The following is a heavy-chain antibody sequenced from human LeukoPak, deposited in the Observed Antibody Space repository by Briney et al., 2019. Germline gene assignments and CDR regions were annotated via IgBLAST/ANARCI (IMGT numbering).Heavy chain of an antibody. CDR1: GFTFSSYA. CDR2: ISYDGSNK. CDR3: VKDSGIVATITFDY. D-gene: IGHD5-12*01. J-gene: IGHJ4*02. Sequence: GGSLRLSRAASGFTFSSYAMHWVRQAPGKGLEWVAVISYDGSNKYYADSVKGRFTISRDNSKNTLYLQMSSLRAEDTAVYYCVKDSGIVATITFDYWGQGTLVTVSS. V-gene: IGHV3-30*14.